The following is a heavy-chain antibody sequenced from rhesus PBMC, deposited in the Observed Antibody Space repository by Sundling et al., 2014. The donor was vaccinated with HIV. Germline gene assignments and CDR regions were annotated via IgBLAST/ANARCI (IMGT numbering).Heavy chain of an antibody. CDR3: ARAAPLQY. CDR1: GGSINSSNW. D-gene: IGHD2-15*01. V-gene: IGHV4-93*01. J-gene: IGHJ4*01. CDR2: VYGSGGST. Sequence: QVQLQESGPAVVKPSETLSLTCAVSGGSINSSNWWSWIRQSPGKGLEWVGSVYGSGGSTEYNPSLKSRVTISKDTSKNQFSLRLKSATAADTAIYYCARAAPLQYWGQGILVTVSS.